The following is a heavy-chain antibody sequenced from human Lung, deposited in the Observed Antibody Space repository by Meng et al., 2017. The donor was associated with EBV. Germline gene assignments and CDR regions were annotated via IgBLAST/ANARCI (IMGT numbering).Heavy chain of an antibody. CDR3: VRVDMG. CDR1: GFTFSRSW. D-gene: IGHD3-9*01. J-gene: IGHJ4*02. CDR2: INSDGTTT. V-gene: IGHV3-74*01. Sequence: GGSGGGLVQPGGPLRLSCAASGFTFSRSWMQWVRQAPGKGLVWVSRINSDGTTTTYADSVKGRFTISRDNARNTLYLQMNSLTAEDTGVYYCVRVDMGWGQGTLVTVSS.